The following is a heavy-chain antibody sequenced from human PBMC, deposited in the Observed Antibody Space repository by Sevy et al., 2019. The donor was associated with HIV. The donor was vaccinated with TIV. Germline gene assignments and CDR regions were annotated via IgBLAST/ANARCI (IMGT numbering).Heavy chain of an antibody. CDR1: GFTFSSYA. D-gene: IGHD6-6*01. Sequence: GGSLRLSCAASGFTFSSYAMHWVRQAPGKGLEYVSAISSNGGSTYYADSVKGRFTISRDNSKNTLYLQMGSLRAEDMAVYYCARGREYSSSSVAFDIWVQGTMVTVSS. CDR2: ISSNGGST. V-gene: IGHV3-64*02. CDR3: ARGREYSSSSVAFDI. J-gene: IGHJ3*02.